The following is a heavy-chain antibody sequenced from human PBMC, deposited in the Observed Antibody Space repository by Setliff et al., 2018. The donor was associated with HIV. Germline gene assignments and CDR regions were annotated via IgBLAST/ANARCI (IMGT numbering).Heavy chain of an antibody. J-gene: IGHJ6*02. CDR2: VNPNSGDA. V-gene: IGHV1-2*02. CDR3: ARNFGLSPSGKYYYYYGMDI. D-gene: IGHD3-10*01. Sequence: GASVKVSCKASGYTFTGHYLHWVRQAPGKGLEWLGWVNPNSGDAIYEQNFQGRVTMTRDTSINAAYMELRGLRSDETAVYYCARNFGLSPSGKYYYYYGMDIWGQGTTVTVSS. CDR1: GYTFTGHY.